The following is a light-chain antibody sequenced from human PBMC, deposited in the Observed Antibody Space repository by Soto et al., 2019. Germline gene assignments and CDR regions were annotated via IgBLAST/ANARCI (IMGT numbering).Light chain of an antibody. CDR1: QSISSW. CDR3: QQYNSYSHT. CDR2: KAS. Sequence: DIQMTQSPSTLSASVGDRVTITCRASQSISSWLAWYQQKPGKAPKLLIYKASGLESGVPSRFSGSGSGTEFTLTISSLQPDDFATYYCQQYNSYSHTFGQGTKLEIK. V-gene: IGKV1-5*03. J-gene: IGKJ2*01.